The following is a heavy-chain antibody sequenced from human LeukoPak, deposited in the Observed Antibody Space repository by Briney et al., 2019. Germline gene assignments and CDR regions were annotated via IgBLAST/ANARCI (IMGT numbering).Heavy chain of an antibody. J-gene: IGHJ4*02. CDR2: ISSDGNTE. V-gene: IGHV3-48*03. D-gene: IGHD1-20*01. CDR1: GFSLTTYP. CDR3: ARVGYDWNLFDY. Sequence: PGGSLRLSCAASGFSLTTYPMNWIRRVPGKGLEWVSHISSDGNTEYYADSVKGRFTISRDNAKNSLYLQMNSLRAEDTAVYYCARVGYDWNLFDYWGQGTLVTVSS.